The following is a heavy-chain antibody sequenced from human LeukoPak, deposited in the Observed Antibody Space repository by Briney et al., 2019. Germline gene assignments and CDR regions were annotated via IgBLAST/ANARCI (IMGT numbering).Heavy chain of an antibody. D-gene: IGHD1-7*01. V-gene: IGHV1-69*04. Sequence: SVKVSCKASGGTFSSYAISWVRQAPGQGLEWMGRIIPILGIANYAQKFQGRVTITADKSTSTAYMELSSLRSEDTAVYYCARVWVIGGTARAEKYFDSWGQGTLVTVSS. CDR3: ARVWVIGGTARAEKYFDS. CDR1: GGTFSSYA. CDR2: IIPILGIA. J-gene: IGHJ4*02.